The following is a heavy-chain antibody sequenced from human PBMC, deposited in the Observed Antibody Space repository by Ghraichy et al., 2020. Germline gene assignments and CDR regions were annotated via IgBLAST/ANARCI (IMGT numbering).Heavy chain of an antibody. CDR1: GFTFSSYA. J-gene: IGHJ4*02. V-gene: IGHV3-23*01. CDR3: AGRTAFVVGASDY. D-gene: IGHD2-15*01. CDR2: ISGGGDTT. Sequence: GESLNISCAASGFTFSSYAMTWVRQAPGQGLEWVLGISGGGDTTDYADSVKGRFTISRDNSKNTLYLEMNSLRADDTAVYYCAGRTAFVVGASDYWGQGTRVTVSS.